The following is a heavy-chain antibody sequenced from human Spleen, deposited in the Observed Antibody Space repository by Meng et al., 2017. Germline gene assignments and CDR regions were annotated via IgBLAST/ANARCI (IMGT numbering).Heavy chain of an antibody. CDR1: GGSISSSSYY. CDR2: MYYSGSN. CDR3: ARIVPPYSGYGEFDY. V-gene: IGHV4-39*07. J-gene: IGHJ4*02. D-gene: IGHD5-12*01. Sequence: ESLKISCTVSGGSISSSSYYWGWIRQPPGKGLEWIGSMYYSGSNYYNPSLKSRVTISVDTSKNQFSLKLSSVTAADTAVYYCARIVPPYSGYGEFDYWGQGTLVTVSS.